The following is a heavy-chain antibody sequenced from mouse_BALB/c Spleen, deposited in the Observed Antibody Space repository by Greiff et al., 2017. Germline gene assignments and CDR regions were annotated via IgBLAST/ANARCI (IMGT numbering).Heavy chain of an antibody. V-gene: IGHV5-4*02. CDR3: ARSYDGYYVVGFAY. CDR2: ISDGGSYT. D-gene: IGHD2-3*01. J-gene: IGHJ3*01. Sequence: EVMLVESGGGLVKPGGSLKLSCAASGFTFSDYYMYWVRQTPEKRLEWVATISDGGSYTYYPDSVKGRFTISRDNAKNNLYLQMSSLKSEDTAMYYCARSYDGYYVVGFAYWGQGTLVTVSA. CDR1: GFTFSDYY.